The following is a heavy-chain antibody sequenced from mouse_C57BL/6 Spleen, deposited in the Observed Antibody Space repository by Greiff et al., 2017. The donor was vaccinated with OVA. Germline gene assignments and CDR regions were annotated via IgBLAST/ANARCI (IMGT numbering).Heavy chain of an antibody. CDR2: IDPSDSYT. V-gene: IGHV1-69*01. CDR3: ARSSYYYGSSSHWYFDV. D-gene: IGHD1-1*01. Sequence: QVQLQQPGAELVMPGASVKLSCKASGYTFTSYWMHWVKQRPGQGLEWIGEIDPSDSYTNYNQKFKGKSTLTVDKSSSTAYMQLSSLTSEDSAVYYCARSSYYYGSSSHWYFDVWGTGTTVTGSS. J-gene: IGHJ1*03. CDR1: GYTFTSYW.